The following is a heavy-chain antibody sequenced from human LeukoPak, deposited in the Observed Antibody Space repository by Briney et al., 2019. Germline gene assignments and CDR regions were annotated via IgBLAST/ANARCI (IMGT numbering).Heavy chain of an antibody. CDR3: ARQFYDSSGLDY. CDR2: ISSSGSTI. J-gene: IGHJ4*02. D-gene: IGHD3-22*01. CDR1: GFTFSSYE. Sequence: GGSLSLSCAASGFTFSSYEMNWVRQAPGKGLEWVSYISSSGSTIYYADSVKGRFTISRDNAKNSLYLQMNSLRAEDTAVYYCARQFYDSSGLDYWGQGTLVTVSS. V-gene: IGHV3-48*03.